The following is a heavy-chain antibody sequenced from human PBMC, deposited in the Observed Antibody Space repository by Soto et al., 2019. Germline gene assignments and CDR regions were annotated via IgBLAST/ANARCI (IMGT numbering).Heavy chain of an antibody. J-gene: IGHJ3*02. D-gene: IGHD2-2*01. Sequence: PSENLSLTCTVSGGSVSSGSYYWSWIRQPPGKGLEWIGYIYYSGSTNYNPSLKSRVTISVDTSKNQFSLKLSSVTAADTAVYYCARVYCSSTSCYSGPDAFDISCQWKIVT. V-gene: IGHV4-61*01. CDR2: IYYSGST. CDR3: ARVYCSSTSCYSGPDAFDI. CDR1: GGSVSSGSYY.